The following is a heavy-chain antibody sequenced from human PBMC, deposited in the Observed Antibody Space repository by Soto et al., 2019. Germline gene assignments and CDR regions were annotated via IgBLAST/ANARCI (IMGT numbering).Heavy chain of an antibody. V-gene: IGHV4-34*01. D-gene: IGHD3-10*01. CDR2: INHSGST. CDR3: VRGDHGAY. J-gene: IGHJ4*02. Sequence: PSETLSLTSAVYGGSFSGYYWSWIRQPPGKGLEWIGEINHSGSTNYNPSLKSRVTISVDTSKNQFSLKLSSVTAADTAVYYCVRGDHGAYWGQVPLDTVST. CDR1: GGSFSGYY.